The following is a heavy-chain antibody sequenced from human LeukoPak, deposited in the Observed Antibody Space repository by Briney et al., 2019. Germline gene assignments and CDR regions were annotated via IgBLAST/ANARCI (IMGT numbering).Heavy chain of an antibody. J-gene: IGHJ4*02. V-gene: IGHV3-23*01. CDR1: GFTFSTYA. CDR2: ISGSVSNV. D-gene: IGHD3-16*02. CDR3: AKAWWLSYYFDY. Sequence: GASLRLSCTGPGFTFSTYAMNSVRQAPGKGLEWVSAISGSVSNVYYAHSVKGRFTISRDNPENTLYLQMNSLRVEDTAVYYCAKAWWLSYYFDYSGQGTLVTASS.